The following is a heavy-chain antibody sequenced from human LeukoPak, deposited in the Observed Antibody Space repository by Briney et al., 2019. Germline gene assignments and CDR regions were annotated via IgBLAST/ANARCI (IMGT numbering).Heavy chain of an antibody. Sequence: SETLSLTCAVYGGSFSGYYWSWIRQPPGKGLEWIGEINHSGSTNYNPSLKSRVTISVDTSKNQFSLKLSSVTAADTAVYYCATSAETDAFDIWGQGTMVTVSS. CDR3: ATSAETDAFDI. J-gene: IGHJ3*02. D-gene: IGHD1-14*01. V-gene: IGHV4-34*01. CDR2: INHSGST. CDR1: GGSFSGYY.